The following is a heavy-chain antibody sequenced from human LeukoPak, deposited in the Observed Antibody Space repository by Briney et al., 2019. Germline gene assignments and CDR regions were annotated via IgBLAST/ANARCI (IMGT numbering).Heavy chain of an antibody. CDR2: IYYSGST. CDR1: GGSVSSGSYY. CDR3: ARGGIAAARTKGWFDP. Sequence: SETLSLTCTVSGGSVSSGSYYWSWIRQPPGKGLEWIGYIYYSGSTNYNPSLKSRVTISVDTSKNQFSLKLSSVTAADTAVYYCARGGIAAARTKGWFDPWGQGTLVTVSS. V-gene: IGHV4-61*01. D-gene: IGHD6-13*01. J-gene: IGHJ5*02.